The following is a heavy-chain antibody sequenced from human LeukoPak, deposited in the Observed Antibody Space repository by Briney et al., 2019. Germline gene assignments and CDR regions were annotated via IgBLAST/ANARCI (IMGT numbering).Heavy chain of an antibody. Sequence: PGGSLRLSCAASGFTFSSYWMSWVRQAPGKGLEWVAVIWYDGSNKYYADSVKGRFTISRDNSKNTLYLQMNSLRAEDTAVYYCAREVGSGGEDNWFDPWGQGTLVTVSS. V-gene: IGHV3-33*08. CDR1: GFTFSSYW. J-gene: IGHJ5*02. CDR3: AREVGSGGEDNWFDP. CDR2: IWYDGSNK. D-gene: IGHD3-10*01.